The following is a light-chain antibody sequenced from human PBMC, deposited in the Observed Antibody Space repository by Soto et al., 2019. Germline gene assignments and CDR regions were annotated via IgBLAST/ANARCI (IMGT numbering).Light chain of an antibody. CDR3: SSYTSSDTLV. CDR1: SSDVGYSNH. V-gene: IGLV2-14*03. J-gene: IGLJ3*02. CDR2: DVN. Sequence: QSAPTQPASVSGSPGQSITISCTGASSDVGYSNHVSWYQHHPGKVPKLIIYDVNNRPSGVSDRFSGSKSGNTASLTISGLQSEDDGDYYCSSYTSSDTLVFGGGTQLTVL.